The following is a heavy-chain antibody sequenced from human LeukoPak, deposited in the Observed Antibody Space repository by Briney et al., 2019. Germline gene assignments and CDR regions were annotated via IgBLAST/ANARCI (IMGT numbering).Heavy chain of an antibody. J-gene: IGHJ3*02. CDR3: AKGPTAHDAFDI. CDR1: GFTFSSYA. Sequence: GGSLRLSCAASGFTFSSYAMSWVRQAPGKGLEWVSAISGSGGSTYYADSVKGRFTISRDNSKNTLYLQTNSLRAEDTAVYYCAKGPTAHDAFDIWGQGTMVTVSS. D-gene: IGHD4-17*01. V-gene: IGHV3-23*01. CDR2: ISGSGGST.